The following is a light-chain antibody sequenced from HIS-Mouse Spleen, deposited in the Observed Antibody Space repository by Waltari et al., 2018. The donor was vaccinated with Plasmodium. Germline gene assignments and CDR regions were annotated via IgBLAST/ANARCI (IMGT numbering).Light chain of an antibody. V-gene: IGKV1-33*01. CDR3: QQYDNLPPLFT. CDR2: DAS. J-gene: IGKJ3*01. CDR1: QDISND. Sequence: DIQMTQSPSSLSASVGDRVTITCQASQDISNDLNWYQQKPGKAPKLLIYDASNLETGVPSRFSGSGSGTDFTFTISSLQPEDIATYYCQQYDNLPPLFTFGPGTKVDSK.